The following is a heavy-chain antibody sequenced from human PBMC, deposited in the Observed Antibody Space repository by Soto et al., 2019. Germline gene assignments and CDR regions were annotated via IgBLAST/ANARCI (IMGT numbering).Heavy chain of an antibody. CDR3: ARPSTYCCCGSCYSGAFDI. Sequence: GESLKISCKGSGYSFTSYWIGWVRQMPGKGLEWMGIIYPGDSDTRYSPSFQGQVTISADKSISTAYLQWSSLKASDTAMYYCARPSTYCCCGSCYSGAFDIWGQGTMVPVSS. J-gene: IGHJ3*02. CDR2: IYPGDSDT. CDR1: GYSFTSYW. V-gene: IGHV5-51*01. D-gene: IGHD2-15*01.